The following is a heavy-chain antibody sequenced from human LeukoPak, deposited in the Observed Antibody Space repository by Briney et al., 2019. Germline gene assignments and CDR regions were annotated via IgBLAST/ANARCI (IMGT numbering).Heavy chain of an antibody. Sequence: AASVKVSCKASTYTFTGYYMHWVRQAPGQGLEWMGWINPNSGGTNYAQKFQGRVTMTRDTSISTAYMELSRLRSDDTAVYYCARGQYYDSKPAFYMDVWGKGTTVTVSS. CDR2: INPNSGGT. V-gene: IGHV1-2*02. CDR1: TYTFTGYY. D-gene: IGHD3-22*01. J-gene: IGHJ6*03. CDR3: ARGQYYDSKPAFYMDV.